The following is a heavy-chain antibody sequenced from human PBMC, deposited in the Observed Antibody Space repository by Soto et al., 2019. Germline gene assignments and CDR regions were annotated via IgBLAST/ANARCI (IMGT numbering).Heavy chain of an antibody. CDR1: GGSFSGYY. CDR2: VHFSGST. D-gene: IGHD6-19*01. V-gene: IGHV4-59*01. J-gene: IGHJ4*02. CDR3: ARGAMNSGWADY. Sequence: PSETLSLTCAVYGGSFSGYYWSWIRQTPGKGLEWIGFVHFSGSTNYNPSLKNRLTISVDTSRNQFSLRLRSVSAADTAVYFCARGAMNSGWADYWGQGILVTVSS.